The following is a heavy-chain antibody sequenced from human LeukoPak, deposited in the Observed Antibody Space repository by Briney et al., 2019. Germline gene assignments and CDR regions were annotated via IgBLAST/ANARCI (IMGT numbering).Heavy chain of an antibody. V-gene: IGHV3-21*01. D-gene: IGHD2-15*01. CDR2: ISTTSSNK. CDR1: GFTFSSYG. J-gene: IGHJ3*02. Sequence: GGSLRLSCAASGFTFSSYGMNWVRQAPGKGLEWVSSISTTSSNKYYADSVKGRFTISRDNAKNSLYLQMNSLRAEDTAVYYCASGRYCSGGSCYDAFDIWGQGTMVTVSS. CDR3: ASGRYCSGGSCYDAFDI.